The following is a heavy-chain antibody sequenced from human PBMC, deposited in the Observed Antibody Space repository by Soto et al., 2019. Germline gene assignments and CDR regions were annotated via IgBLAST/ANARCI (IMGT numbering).Heavy chain of an antibody. Sequence: QGQLVQSGAEVKKPGASVKLSCKASGYTFTSYGIAWVRQVPGQGLEWMGWISAYNGNTNYAQKFQGRVTLITHTSTTTAYMERRNLRSDDTAVYYCARPRAWFGGYGMDVWGQGTAVTVSS. J-gene: IGHJ6*02. CDR1: GYTFTSYG. V-gene: IGHV1-18*01. D-gene: IGHD3-10*01. CDR3: ARPRAWFGGYGMDV. CDR2: ISAYNGNT.